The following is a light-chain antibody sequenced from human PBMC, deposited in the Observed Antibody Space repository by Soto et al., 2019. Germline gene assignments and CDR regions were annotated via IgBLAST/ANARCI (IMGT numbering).Light chain of an antibody. CDR2: GAS. J-gene: IGKJ4*01. CDR1: QSVRSSF. Sequence: EIVLTQSPGTLSLSPGEGATLSCRASQSVRSSFLAWYQQKPGQAPSLLIYGASSRATGIPDRFSGGGSGTDFTRTITRLEPEDLAVYYWQQYGSSPTFGGGTKVEIK. V-gene: IGKV3-20*01. CDR3: QQYGSSPT.